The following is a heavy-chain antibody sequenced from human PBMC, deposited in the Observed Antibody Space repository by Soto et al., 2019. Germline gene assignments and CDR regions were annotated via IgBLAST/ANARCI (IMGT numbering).Heavy chain of an antibody. D-gene: IGHD4-17*01. Sequence: GKGLEWVSVIYSGGSTYYADSVKGRFTISRDNSKNTLYLQMNSLRAEDTAVYYCARDQARDYEYAFDIWGQGTMVTVSS. CDR3: ARDQARDYEYAFDI. V-gene: IGHV3-66*01. J-gene: IGHJ3*02. CDR2: IYSGGST.